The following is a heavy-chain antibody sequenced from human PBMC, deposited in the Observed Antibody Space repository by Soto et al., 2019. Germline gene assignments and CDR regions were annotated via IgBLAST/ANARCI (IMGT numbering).Heavy chain of an antibody. V-gene: IGHV1-8*02. CDR2: MSPYSGNT. CDR1: VYTFTSYG. Sequence: GASVKVSCKASVYTFTSYGISWVRQAPGQGLEWMGWMSPYSGNTGYAQKFQGRVTMTRNTSISTAYMELSSLRSEDTAVYYCARTLYYDILNRGDYYYYMDVWGKGTTVTVSS. J-gene: IGHJ6*03. CDR3: ARTLYYDILNRGDYYYYMDV. D-gene: IGHD3-9*01.